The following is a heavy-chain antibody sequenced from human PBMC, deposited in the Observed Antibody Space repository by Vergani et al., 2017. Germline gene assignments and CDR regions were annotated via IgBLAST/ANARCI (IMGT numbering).Heavy chain of an antibody. J-gene: IGHJ4*02. Sequence: QVQLQESGPGLVKPSGTLSLTCAVSGGSISSSNRWSWVRQPPGRGLEWIGEIYHSGSTNYNPSLKSRVTISVDKSTNQFSLKLSSVTAAGTAVYYCARVHYGDYEYYFDYWGQGTLVTVSS. CDR3: ARVHYGDYEYYFDY. CDR2: IYHSGST. CDR1: GGSISSSNR. V-gene: IGHV4-4*02. D-gene: IGHD4-17*01.